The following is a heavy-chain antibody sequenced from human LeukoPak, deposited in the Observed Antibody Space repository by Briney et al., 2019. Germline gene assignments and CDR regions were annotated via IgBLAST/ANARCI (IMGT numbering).Heavy chain of an antibody. J-gene: IGHJ6*03. CDR2: IHYTGST. CDR1: GGSISSYY. V-gene: IGHV4-59*12. D-gene: IGHD6-19*01. Sequence: SETLSLTCSVSGGSISSYYWGWIRQPPGKGLEWIGYIHYTGSTTYNPSLKSRVTISADTSKNQFSLKLSSVTAADTAVYYCARGRGWTYYYYYMDVWGKGTTVTVSS. CDR3: ARGRGWTYYYYYMDV.